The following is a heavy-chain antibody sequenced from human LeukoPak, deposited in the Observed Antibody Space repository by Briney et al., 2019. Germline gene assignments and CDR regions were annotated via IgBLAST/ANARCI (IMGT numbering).Heavy chain of an antibody. D-gene: IGHD3-10*01. V-gene: IGHV3-7*01. Sequence: GGSLRLSCAASGFTFSSYGMHWVRQAPGKGLEWVANIKQDGSEKYYVDSVKGRFTISRDNAKNSLYLQMNSLRAEDTAVYYCARDYYGSGSSVDYWGQGTLVTVSS. J-gene: IGHJ4*02. CDR1: GFTFSSYG. CDR3: ARDYYGSGSSVDY. CDR2: IKQDGSEK.